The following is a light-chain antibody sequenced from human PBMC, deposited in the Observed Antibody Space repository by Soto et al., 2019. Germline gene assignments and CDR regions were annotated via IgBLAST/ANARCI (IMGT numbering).Light chain of an antibody. CDR3: QQYESTPPT. CDR2: WAS. V-gene: IGKV4-1*01. Sequence: DIVMTQSPDSLAVSLGERATIICKSSQSVLYSSNNKNYLAWYQQRPGQPPKLLFYWASTRESGVPDRFSGSGSGTDFTLTITSLQAEDVAVYYCQQYESTPPTFGQGTKLEIK. J-gene: IGKJ2*01. CDR1: QSVLYSSNNKNY.